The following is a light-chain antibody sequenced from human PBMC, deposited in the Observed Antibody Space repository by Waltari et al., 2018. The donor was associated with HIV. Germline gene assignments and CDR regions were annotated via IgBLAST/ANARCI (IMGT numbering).Light chain of an antibody. CDR3: PEYNGDSYS. V-gene: IGKV1-5*03. CDR2: KAS. Sequence: IQMTQSPSILSASVGDRVTITCRASQNVESWLAWYQQRPGRAPKLLIYKASTLKYGVLALITRSRSGTNFSPTTNLLRSEDEGTYISPEYNGDSYSVGPET. CDR1: QNVESW. J-gene: IGKJ3*01.